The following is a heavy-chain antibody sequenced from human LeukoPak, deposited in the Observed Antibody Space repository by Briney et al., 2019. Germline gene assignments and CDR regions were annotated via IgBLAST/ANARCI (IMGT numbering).Heavy chain of an antibody. CDR2: ISSSSSTI. Sequence: GGSLRLSCAASAFSLSAYNMNWVRQAPGKGLEWVSYISSSSSTIYYADSVKGRFTISRDNAKNSLYLQMNSLRAEDTAVYYCARGDIVVVPAARRNYYYYYMDVWGKGTTVTVSS. V-gene: IGHV3-48*01. D-gene: IGHD2-2*01. J-gene: IGHJ6*03. CDR1: AFSLSAYN. CDR3: ARGDIVVVPAARRNYYYYYMDV.